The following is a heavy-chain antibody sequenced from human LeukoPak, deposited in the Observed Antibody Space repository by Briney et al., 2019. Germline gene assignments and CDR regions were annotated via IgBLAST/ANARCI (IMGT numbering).Heavy chain of an antibody. CDR1: GFIFSNAW. CDR3: TTDLREDY. D-gene: IGHD1-26*01. J-gene: IGHJ4*02. Sequence: KPGGSLRLSCTVSGFIFSNAWMSWVRQAPGKGLEWVGRIKSKNVGETTDYAAPVKGRFIISRDDSRDTVYLQMSSLTTEDTAVYYCTTDLREDYWGQGTLVTVSS. CDR2: IKSKNVGETT. V-gene: IGHV3-15*01.